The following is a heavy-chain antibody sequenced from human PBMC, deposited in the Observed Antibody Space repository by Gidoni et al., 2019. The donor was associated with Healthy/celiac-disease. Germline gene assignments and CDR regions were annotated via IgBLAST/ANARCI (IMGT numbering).Heavy chain of an antibody. J-gene: IGHJ4*02. CDR3: AREGGEAYCGGDCYWVFDY. CDR2: ILYDGSNK. Sequence: QVQLVEFGGGVVQPGRSLRPSCASSGFTFSSYGSPGVRQAPGKGLEWVAVILYDGSNKYYADSVKGRFTISRDNSKNTLYLQMNSLRAEDTAVDYCAREGGEAYCGGDCYWVFDYWGQGTLVTVSS. V-gene: IGHV3-33*01. D-gene: IGHD2-21*02. CDR1: GFTFSSYG.